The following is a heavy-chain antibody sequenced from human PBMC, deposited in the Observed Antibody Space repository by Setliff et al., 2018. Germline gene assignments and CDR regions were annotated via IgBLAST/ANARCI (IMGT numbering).Heavy chain of an antibody. CDR3: ARDPGNGHYMDV. J-gene: IGHJ6*03. Sequence: SETLSLTCIVSGGSIGHYYWNWIRQPPGKGLEWIGYVYTSGSTNYNPSLKSRVTISVDTSKNQLSLRLTSVTDADTAVYYCARDPGNGHYMDVWGKGATVTVSS. V-gene: IGHV4-4*08. CDR2: VYTSGST. CDR1: GGSIGHYY.